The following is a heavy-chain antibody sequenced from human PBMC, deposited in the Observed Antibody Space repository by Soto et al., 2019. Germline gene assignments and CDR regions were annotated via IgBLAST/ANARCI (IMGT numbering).Heavy chain of an antibody. CDR2: IKSWTDGGRV. D-gene: IGHD2-2*01. CDR3: TTRRREKSCTSVSCYGDGAY. V-gene: IGHV3-15*02. Sequence: EVPLVESGGALVKPGEFLTLSCAASGFTFNSAWMTWVRQAPGKGLEWVGRIKSWTDGGRVDTAQTVKGRFTISRDDSKNTFYLQMNRLKSEDTAVYYCTTRRREKSCTSVSCYGDGAYWGQGTLVTVSS. J-gene: IGHJ4*02. CDR1: GFTFNSAW.